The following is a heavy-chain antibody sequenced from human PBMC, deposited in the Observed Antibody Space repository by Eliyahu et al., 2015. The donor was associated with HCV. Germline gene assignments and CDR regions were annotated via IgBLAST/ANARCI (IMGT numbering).Heavy chain of an antibody. V-gene: IGHV1-69*01. Sequence: QVQLVQSGSEVKKPGSSVKVSCKXSGGTFIRYAVSWVRQAPGQGLEWMGGIIPMFGTANYAEKFQGRVTITADESTSTVYMELGSLKSDDTAIYYCARQYSHDTSGFYYPYWGQGTLVTVSS. D-gene: IGHD3-22*01. J-gene: IGHJ4*02. CDR2: IIPMFGTA. CDR3: ARQYSHDTSGFYYPY. CDR1: GGTFIRYA.